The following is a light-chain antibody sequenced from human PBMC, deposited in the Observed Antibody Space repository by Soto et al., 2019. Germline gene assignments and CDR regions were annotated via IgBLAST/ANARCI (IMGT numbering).Light chain of an antibody. V-gene: IGKV3-15*01. J-gene: IGKJ5*01. CDR2: DAS. Sequence: EFVLTQSPGTLSLSPGERATLSCRASQSVSSVLAWYQQKPGQAPRLLIYDASTRATGIPVRFSGSGFGTEFTLTISSLQSEDFAVYYCQQYKNWPLFGQGTRLEIK. CDR3: QQYKNWPL. CDR1: QSVSSV.